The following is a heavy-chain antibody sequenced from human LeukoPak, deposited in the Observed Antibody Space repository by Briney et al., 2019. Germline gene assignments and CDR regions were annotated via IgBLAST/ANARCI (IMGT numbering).Heavy chain of an antibody. CDR2: ISYDGSNK. CDR3: AKSAPEYYDFWSGADY. Sequence: GGSLRLSCAASGFTFSSYAMSWVRQAPGKGLEWVAVISYDGSNKYYADSVKGRFTISRDNSKNTLYLQMNSLRAEDTAVYYCAKSAPEYYDFWSGADYWGQGTLVTVSS. D-gene: IGHD3-3*01. CDR1: GFTFSSYA. J-gene: IGHJ4*02. V-gene: IGHV3-30*18.